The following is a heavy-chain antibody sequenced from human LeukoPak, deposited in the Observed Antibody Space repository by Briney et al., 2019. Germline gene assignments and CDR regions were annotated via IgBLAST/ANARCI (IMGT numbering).Heavy chain of an antibody. CDR3: VRSPRSTMVGLDY. CDR2: ISGSGAST. V-gene: IGHV3-23*01. CDR1: GFTFSSYA. J-gene: IGHJ4*02. Sequence: GGFLRLSCGASGFTFSSYAMSWVRQAPGKGLEWVSVISGSGASTYYEDSVKGRFTIFRDNSKNTLYLQVNSLRAEDTAIYYCVRSPRSTMVGLDYWGQGTLVTVSS. D-gene: IGHD3-10*01.